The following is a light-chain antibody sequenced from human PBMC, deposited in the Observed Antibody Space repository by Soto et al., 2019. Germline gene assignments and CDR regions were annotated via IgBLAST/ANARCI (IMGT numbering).Light chain of an antibody. Sequence: QLVLTQSPSISASLGASVKLTCTLSSGHSSYAIAWHQQQAEKGPRYLMKLNSDGSHSKGDGIPDRFSGSTSGAERYLSISSLQSEDEADYYCQTWGSGIAVFGGGTKLTVL. CDR2: LNSDGSH. CDR3: QTWGSGIAV. V-gene: IGLV4-69*01. J-gene: IGLJ2*01. CDR1: SGHSSYA.